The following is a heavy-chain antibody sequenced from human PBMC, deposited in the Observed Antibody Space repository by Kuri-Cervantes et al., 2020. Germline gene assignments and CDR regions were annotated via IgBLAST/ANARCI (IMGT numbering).Heavy chain of an antibody. J-gene: IGHJ5*02. CDR1: GDSISSIPYY. CDR2: IYYTGST. CDR3: ARSVRYWFDP. V-gene: IGHV4-39*07. Sequence: SETLSLTCTVSGDSISSIPYYWAWIRQPPGRGLEWIGSIYYTGSTFDNPSLKSRVSMSVDTSKNQFSLKLSSVTAADTAVYYCARSVRYWFDPWGQGTLVTVSS.